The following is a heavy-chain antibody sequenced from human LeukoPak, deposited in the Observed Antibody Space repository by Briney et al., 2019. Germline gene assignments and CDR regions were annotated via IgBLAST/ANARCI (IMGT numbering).Heavy chain of an antibody. D-gene: IGHD4-17*01. V-gene: IGHV4-59*08. CDR1: GGSISSYY. J-gene: IGHJ6*03. CDR3: ARQHGDYRPPYYFYMDV. Sequence: PSETLSLTCTVSGGSISSYYWSWIRQPPGKGLEWIGYIYYSGSTNFYPSPQSRVIISLDTNTNQSSLMLSSVPTADTAVYYCARQHGDYRPPYYFYMDVWGKGTTVTVSS. CDR2: IYYSGST.